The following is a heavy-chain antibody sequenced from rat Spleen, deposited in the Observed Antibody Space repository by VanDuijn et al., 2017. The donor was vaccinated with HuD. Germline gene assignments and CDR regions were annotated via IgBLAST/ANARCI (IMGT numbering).Heavy chain of an antibody. D-gene: IGHD5-1*01. J-gene: IGHJ2*01. Sequence: EVQLVESGGGLVQPGRSLKLSCAASGFTFSDYNMAWVRQAPKKGLEWVATISYDGSTTYYRDSVKGRFTISRDNAKSTLYLQMDSLRSEDTATYYCASSTGSSLFDYWGQGVMVTVSS. CDR3: ASSTGSSLFDY. V-gene: IGHV5-7*01. CDR1: GFTFSDYN. CDR2: ISYDGSTT.